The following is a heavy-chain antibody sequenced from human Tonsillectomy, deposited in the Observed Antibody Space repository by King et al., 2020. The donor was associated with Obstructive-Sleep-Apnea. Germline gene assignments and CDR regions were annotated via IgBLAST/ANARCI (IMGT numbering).Heavy chain of an antibody. V-gene: IGHV4-39*07. CDR2: IYYSGST. D-gene: IGHD2-2*01. J-gene: IGHJ5*02. CDR1: GGSISSTDYY. CDR3: ARSPVVPAASVSSFFGAGWFDP. Sequence: QLQLQESGPGLVKPSATLSLTCTVSGGSISSTDYYWGWIRQPPGKGLEWIASIYYSGSTYYTPSLKSRVTISVDTSKNDFSLKLSSVTAADTAVYYCARSPVVPAASVSSFFGAGWFDPWGQGTLVTVSS.